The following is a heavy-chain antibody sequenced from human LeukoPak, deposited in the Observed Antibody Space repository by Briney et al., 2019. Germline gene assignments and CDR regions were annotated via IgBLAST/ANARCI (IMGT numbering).Heavy chain of an antibody. D-gene: IGHD1-1*01. CDR1: GFTFNNYA. CDR3: AKNRGGTYKYYMDV. CDR2: VSGSGGAT. V-gene: IGHV3-23*01. Sequence: GGSLRLSCAASGFTFNNYAMSWVRQAPGMGLEWLSYVSGSGGATCYAASVKGRFTISRDNSKNTVYLQMGSLRAEDTAVYYCAKNRGGTYKYYMDVWGNGTTVTVSS. J-gene: IGHJ6*03.